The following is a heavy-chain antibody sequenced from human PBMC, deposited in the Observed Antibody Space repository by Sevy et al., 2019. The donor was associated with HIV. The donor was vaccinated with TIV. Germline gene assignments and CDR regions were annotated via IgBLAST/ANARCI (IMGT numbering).Heavy chain of an antibody. CDR2: FDENGEA. CDR3: ATDIIVGRAY. CDR1: GYTLREFP. D-gene: IGHD3-10*01. J-gene: IGHJ4*02. V-gene: IGHV1-24*01. Sequence: ASVKVSCKISGYTLREFPIHWVRQAPEKGLEWMGGFDENGEALYAAKFQGRVTLTEDTSIDTAYMELSSLRSEDSAMYYCATDIIVGRAYWGQGTRVTVSS.